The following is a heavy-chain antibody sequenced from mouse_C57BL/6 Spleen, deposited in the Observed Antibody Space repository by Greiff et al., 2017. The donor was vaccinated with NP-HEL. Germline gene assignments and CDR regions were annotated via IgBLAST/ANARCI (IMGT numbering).Heavy chain of an antibody. CDR2: IDPSDSYT. V-gene: IGHV1-69*01. Sequence: VQLQQSGAELVMPGASVKLSCKASGYTFTSYWMHWVKQRPGQGLEWIGEIDPSDSYTNYNQKFKGKSTLTVDKSSSTAYMQLSSLTSEDSAVYYCARTMVTSYYFDYWGQGTTLTVSS. J-gene: IGHJ2*01. CDR1: GYTFTSYW. D-gene: IGHD2-2*01. CDR3: ARTMVTSYYFDY.